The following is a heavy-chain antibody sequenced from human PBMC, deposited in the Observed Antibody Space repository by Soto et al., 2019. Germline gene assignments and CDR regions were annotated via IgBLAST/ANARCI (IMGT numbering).Heavy chain of an antibody. CDR2: IKQDGSEI. D-gene: IGHD2-21*01. V-gene: IGHV3-7*04. CDR1: GFTFSNYW. CDR3: ARLLWWWGY. J-gene: IGHJ4*02. Sequence: EVQLVESGGGLVQPGGSLRLSCAASGFTFSNYWMSWVRQAPGRGLEWVANIKQDGSEIYYVDSVKGRFTISRDNAKNSLYLQMDSLGVEDTAVYYCARLLWWWGYWGQGTLVTVSS.